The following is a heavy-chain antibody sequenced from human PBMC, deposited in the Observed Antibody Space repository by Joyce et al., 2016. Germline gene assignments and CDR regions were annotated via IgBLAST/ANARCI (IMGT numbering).Heavy chain of an antibody. J-gene: IGHJ6*02. CDR2: ITNDGTNM. CDR3: AKGWGRFFRGGRCVVAYYGMDV. CDR1: DFTFSCHG. Sequence: QGQLVESGGGVVQPGRSLRLTCAASDFTFSCHGMYWVRKARGKRLELVVIITNDGTNMKYVDSVTRRFCISRDNSKNTVSLHWYSLGPEDTTIYYCAKGWGRFFRGGRCVVAYYGMDVWGQRTTVTVSS. D-gene: IGHD2-15*01. V-gene: IGHV3-30*18.